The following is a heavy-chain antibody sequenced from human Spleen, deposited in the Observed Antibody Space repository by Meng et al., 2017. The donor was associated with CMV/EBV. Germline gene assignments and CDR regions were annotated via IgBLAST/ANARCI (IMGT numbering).Heavy chain of an antibody. J-gene: IGHJ4*02. CDR1: GFTFSSYK. V-gene: IGHV3-48*03. CDR2: ISSSGSTI. CDR3: AGPLV. Sequence: GESLKISCAASGFTFSSYKMNWVRQAPGKGMEWVSYISSSGSTIYYADYVKGRFTISRDNDKNSLYLQMNNLRDEDTAVYYCAGPLVGGQGTLVTVSS.